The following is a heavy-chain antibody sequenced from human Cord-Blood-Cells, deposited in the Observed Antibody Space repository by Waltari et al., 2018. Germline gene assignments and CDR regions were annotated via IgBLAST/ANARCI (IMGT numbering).Heavy chain of an antibody. CDR1: GGSISSYY. Sequence: QVQLQESGPGLVKPSETLSLTCTVPGGSISSYYWRWIRQPPGKGLEWIGYIYYSGSTNYNPSLKSRVTISVDTSKNQFSLKLSSVTAADTAVYYCARHSVEQNWFDPWGQGTLVTVSS. J-gene: IGHJ5*02. CDR3: ARHSVEQNWFDP. V-gene: IGHV4-59*08. CDR2: IYYSGST.